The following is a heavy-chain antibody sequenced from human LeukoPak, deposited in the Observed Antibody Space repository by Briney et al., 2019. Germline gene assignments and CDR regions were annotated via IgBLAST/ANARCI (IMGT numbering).Heavy chain of an antibody. CDR3: AREKTHSESYLTHFDY. CDR2: ISSSSTYI. V-gene: IGHV3-21*01. Sequence: GGSLRLSCAASGFTFSSYNMNWVRQAPGKGLEWVSSISSSSTYIYYADSVKGRFTISRDNAKNSLYLQMNSLRAEDTAVYYCAREKTHSESYLTHFDYWGQGTLVTVSS. J-gene: IGHJ4*02. CDR1: GFTFSSYN. D-gene: IGHD1-26*01.